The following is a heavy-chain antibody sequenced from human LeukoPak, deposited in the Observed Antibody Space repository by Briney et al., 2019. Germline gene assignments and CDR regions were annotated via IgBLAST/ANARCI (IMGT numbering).Heavy chain of an antibody. D-gene: IGHD3-9*01. Sequence: GGSLRLSCAASGFTFSNYWMHWVRQAPGKGLVWVSRINSDGSSTSYADSVKGRFTISRDNAKNTLYLQMNSLRAEDTAVYYCARTDILTGYYRDVDYWGQGTLVTVSS. CDR3: ARTDILTGYYRDVDY. J-gene: IGHJ4*02. V-gene: IGHV3-74*01. CDR1: GFTFSNYW. CDR2: INSDGSST.